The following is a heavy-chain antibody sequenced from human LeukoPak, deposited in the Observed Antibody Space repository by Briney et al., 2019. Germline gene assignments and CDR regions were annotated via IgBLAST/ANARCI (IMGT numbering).Heavy chain of an antibody. J-gene: IGHJ4*02. CDR3: ARGRRYFDWLSVY. CDR1: GYTFTGYY. V-gene: IGHV1-2*04. CDR2: INPNSGGT. Sequence: GASVKVSCKASGYTFTGYYMHWVRQAPGQGLEWMGWINPNSGGTNYAQKFQGWVTMTRDTPNSTAYMELSRLRSDDTAVYYCARGRRYFDWLSVYWGQGTLVTVSS. D-gene: IGHD3-9*01.